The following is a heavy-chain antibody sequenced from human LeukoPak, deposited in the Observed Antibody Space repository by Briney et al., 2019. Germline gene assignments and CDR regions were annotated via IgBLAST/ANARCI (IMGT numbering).Heavy chain of an antibody. D-gene: IGHD6-19*01. J-gene: IGHJ4*02. V-gene: IGHV3-20*04. Sequence: GGSLRLSCAASGFTFDDYGMSWVRQAPGRGLEWVSSINWSGDKIGYGDSVKGRFSISRKNAKKFLFLQLNSLRAEDTALYYCARERGSGWYFDYWGQGTLVTVSS. CDR1: GFTFDDYG. CDR2: INWSGDKI. CDR3: ARERGSGWYFDY.